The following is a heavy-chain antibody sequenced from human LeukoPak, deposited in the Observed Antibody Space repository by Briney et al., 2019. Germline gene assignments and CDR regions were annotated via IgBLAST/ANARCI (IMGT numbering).Heavy chain of an antibody. V-gene: IGHV4-4*07. CDR2: IHGSGST. J-gene: IGHJ3*02. D-gene: IGHD6-19*01. CDR3: AREAGWNFNAFDI. Sequence: SETLSVTCTVSRGSVSSYPWNWIRQPAGKGLEYIGRIHGSGSTNYNPSLMGRVTMSVDSSKNQISLRLTSVTAADTAVYFCAREAGWNFNAFDIRGQGTMVTV. CDR1: RGSVSSYP.